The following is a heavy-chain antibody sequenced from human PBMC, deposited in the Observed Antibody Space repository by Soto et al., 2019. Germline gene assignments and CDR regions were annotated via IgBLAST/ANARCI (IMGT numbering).Heavy chain of an antibody. J-gene: IGHJ6*02. D-gene: IGHD3-3*01. V-gene: IGHV1-46*01. CDR1: GYTFTSYY. Sequence: ASVKVSCKASGYTFTSYYMHWVRQAPGQGLERMGIINPSGGSTSYAQKFQGRVTMTRDTSTSTVYMELSSLRSEDTAVYYCARDSGPTYYDFWSGPRYYYYGMDVWGQGTTVTVSS. CDR2: INPSGGST. CDR3: ARDSGPTYYDFWSGPRYYYYGMDV.